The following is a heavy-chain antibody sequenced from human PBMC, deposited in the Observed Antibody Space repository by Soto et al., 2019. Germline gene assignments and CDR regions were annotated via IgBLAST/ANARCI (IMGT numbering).Heavy chain of an antibody. V-gene: IGHV1-69*01. Sequence: SVKVSCNASGGTFSSYAISWVREAPGQGLEWMGGIIPIFGTANYAQKFQGRVTITADESTSTAYMELSSLRSEDTAVYYCARDSVQQQLVRSDIFSAVYYYGMDVWGQGTTVTVSS. J-gene: IGHJ6*02. CDR3: ARDSVQQQLVRSDIFSAVYYYGMDV. CDR1: GGTFSSYA. D-gene: IGHD6-13*01. CDR2: IIPIFGTA.